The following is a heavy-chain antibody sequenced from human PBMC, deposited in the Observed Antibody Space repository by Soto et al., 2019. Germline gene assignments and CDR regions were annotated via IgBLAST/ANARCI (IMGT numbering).Heavy chain of an antibody. D-gene: IGHD3-3*01. CDR2: IIPIFGTA. J-gene: IGHJ6*02. CDR3: ARIKYDFWSGSTKEYYYYGMDV. CDR1: GGTFSSYA. Sequence: ASVKVSCKASGGTFSSYAISWVRQAPGQGLEWMGGIIPIFGTANYAQKFQGRVTITADESTSTAYMELSSLRSEDTAVCYCARIKYDFWSGSTKEYYYYGMDVWGQGTTVTVSS. V-gene: IGHV1-69*13.